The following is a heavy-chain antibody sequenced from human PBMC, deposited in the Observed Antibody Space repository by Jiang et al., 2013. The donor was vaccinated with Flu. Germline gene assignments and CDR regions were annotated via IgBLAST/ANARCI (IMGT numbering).Heavy chain of an antibody. CDR2: YNHSGST. J-gene: IGHJ4*02. CDR3: ASSVGYCSGGSCYSPDGNDY. D-gene: IGHD2-15*01. CDR1: GGSFSGYY. V-gene: IGHV4-34*01. Sequence: LLKPSETLSLTCAVYGGSFSGYYWSWIRQPPGKGRGVDWGKYNHSGSTNYNPSLKSRVTISVDTSKNQFSLKLSSVTAADTAVYYCASSVGYCSGGSCYSPDGNDYWGQGTRGHRLL.